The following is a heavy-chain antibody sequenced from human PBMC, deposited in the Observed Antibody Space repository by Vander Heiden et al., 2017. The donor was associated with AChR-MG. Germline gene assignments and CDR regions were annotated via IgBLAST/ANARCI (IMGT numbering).Heavy chain of an antibody. D-gene: IGHD2-21*01. CDR3: ARHIGGAYYYYGMDV. CDR2: INHSGST. Sequence: QVQLQQWGAGLLKPSETLSLTCAVYGGSFSGYYWSWIRQPPGKGLEWIGEINHSGSTNYNPSLKSRVTISVDTSKNQFSLKLSSVTAAETAVYYCARHIGGAYYYYGMDVWGQGTTVTVSS. V-gene: IGHV4-34*01. CDR1: GGSFSGYY. J-gene: IGHJ6*02.